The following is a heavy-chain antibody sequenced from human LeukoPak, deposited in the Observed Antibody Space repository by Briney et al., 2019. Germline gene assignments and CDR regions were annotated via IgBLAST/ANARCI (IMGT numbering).Heavy chain of an antibody. Sequence: PSETLSLTCTVSGGSISSYYWSWIRQPAGKGLEWIGRIYTSGSTNYNPSLKSRVTISVDTSKNQFSLKLSSVTAADTAVYYCALEGYCSSTSCSMVFDYWGQGTLVTVSS. CDR2: IYTSGST. D-gene: IGHD2-2*01. J-gene: IGHJ4*02. CDR3: ALEGYCSSTSCSMVFDY. V-gene: IGHV4-4*07. CDR1: GGSISSYY.